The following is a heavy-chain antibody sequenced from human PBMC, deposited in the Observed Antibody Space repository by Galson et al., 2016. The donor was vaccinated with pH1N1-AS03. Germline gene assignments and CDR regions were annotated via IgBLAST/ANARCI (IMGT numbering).Heavy chain of an antibody. V-gene: IGHV5-10-1*01. Sequence: QSGAEVKKPGESLRISCQGSGSTFTKSWITWVRQMPGKGLEWMGRIDPGDSYIDYSPSFYGHVTISVDTSINTAYLQWNNLKASDSAIYFCAKTTVSAFRGNWCDPWGQGTLVTVSS. CDR2: IDPGDSYI. D-gene: IGHD5/OR15-5a*01. J-gene: IGHJ5*02. CDR3: AKTTVSAFRGNWCDP. CDR1: GSTFTKSW.